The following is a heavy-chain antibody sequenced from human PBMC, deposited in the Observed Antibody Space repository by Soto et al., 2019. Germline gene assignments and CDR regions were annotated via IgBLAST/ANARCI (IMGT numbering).Heavy chain of an antibody. D-gene: IGHD3-22*01. CDR1: GFTVSSNY. J-gene: IGHJ4*02. CDR3: ARIMRLYDRRAEYFDY. Sequence: EVQLVESGGGLIQPGGSPRLSCAASGFTVSSNYMSWVRQAPGKGLEWVSVIYSGGSTYYADSVKGRFTISRDNSKNTMYLQMNSLRAEDTAVYYCARIMRLYDRRAEYFDYWGQGTLVTVSS. CDR2: IYSGGST. V-gene: IGHV3-53*01.